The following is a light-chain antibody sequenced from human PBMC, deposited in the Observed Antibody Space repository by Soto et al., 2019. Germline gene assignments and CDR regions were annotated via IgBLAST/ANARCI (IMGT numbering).Light chain of an antibody. CDR3: QHYNSYSEA. CDR2: DAS. CDR1: QDISNY. J-gene: IGKJ1*01. V-gene: IGKV1-33*01. Sequence: DIQMTQSPSSLSASVGDRVTITCQASQDISNYLNWYQQKPGKAPKLLIYDASNLETGVPSRFSGSGSGTDFTFTISSLQPDDFATYYCQHYNSYSEAFGQGTKV.